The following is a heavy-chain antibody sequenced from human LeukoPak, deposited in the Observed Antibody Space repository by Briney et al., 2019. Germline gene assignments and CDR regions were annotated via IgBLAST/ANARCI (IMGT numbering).Heavy chain of an antibody. V-gene: IGHV3-21*01. Sequence: GGSLRLSCAASGFTFNTYSMNWVRQVPGRGLEWVSSISSGSGDIYYADSVKGRFTISRDNAKNSLHLQMNNLRAEDTAVYYCARDRHSSGWSAFDYWGQGTLVTVSS. J-gene: IGHJ4*02. CDR2: ISSGSGDI. CDR1: GFTFNTYS. D-gene: IGHD6-19*01. CDR3: ARDRHSSGWSAFDY.